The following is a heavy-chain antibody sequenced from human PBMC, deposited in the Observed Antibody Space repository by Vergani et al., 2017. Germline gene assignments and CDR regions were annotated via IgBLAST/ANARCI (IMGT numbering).Heavy chain of an antibody. CDR2: LHHNGAT. J-gene: IGHJ3*02. D-gene: IGHD3-10*01. V-gene: IGHV4-38-2*02. CDR1: NFFISSNAYY. Sequence: QVQLKESGPGLVKPSETLSLTCTVSNFFISSNAYYWGWIRQAPGRGLEWIGSLHHNGATSHNPSLSSRVTMSVDTSKNQFSLSLNSVSAADTAIYYFARERPYYYGSRDAFDIWGQGTMVTVSS. CDR3: ARERPYYYGSRDAFDI.